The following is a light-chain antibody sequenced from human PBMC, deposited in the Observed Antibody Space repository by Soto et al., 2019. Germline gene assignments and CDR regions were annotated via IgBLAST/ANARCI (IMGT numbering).Light chain of an antibody. Sequence: DIQMTQTPSSLSAVIGYGGTITWRASQSIKNYLNWYQHKPGAAPKLLIFGASNLESGVPSRFSGSGSGTEFTLSISSLQPEDFATYYCQQGYSTTPITFGQGTRLEVK. CDR3: QQGYSTTPIT. J-gene: IGKJ5*01. CDR2: GAS. V-gene: IGKV1-39*01. CDR1: QSIKNY.